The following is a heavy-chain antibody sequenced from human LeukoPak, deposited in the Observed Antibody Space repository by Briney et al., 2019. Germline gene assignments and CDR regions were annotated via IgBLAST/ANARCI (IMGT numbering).Heavy chain of an antibody. Sequence: GTSVKVSCKASGFPFSISAMQWVRQARGQRLEWRGWIVVGSGNTNYAQEFHERVTITRDMSTTTTYMELSNLRSEDTAFYYCAADGNRDGYPGYWGQGTLVTASS. V-gene: IGHV1-58*02. J-gene: IGHJ4*02. CDR1: GFPFSISA. CDR3: AADGNRDGYPGY. CDR2: IVVGSGNT. D-gene: IGHD5-24*01.